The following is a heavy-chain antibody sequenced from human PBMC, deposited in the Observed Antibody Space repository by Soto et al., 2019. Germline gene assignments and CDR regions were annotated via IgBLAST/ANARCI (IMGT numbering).Heavy chain of an antibody. J-gene: IGHJ6*03. CDR1: GFTFSSYG. V-gene: IGHV3-33*01. Sequence: PGGSLRLSCAASGFTFSSYGMHWVRHAPGKGLEWVAVIWYDGSNKYYADSVKGRFTISRDNSKNTLYLQMNSLRAEDTAVYYCARVGGEVRGVITQLPYYYYYMDVWGKGTTVTVSS. CDR2: IWYDGSNK. CDR3: ARVGGEVRGVITQLPYYYYYMDV. D-gene: IGHD3-10*01.